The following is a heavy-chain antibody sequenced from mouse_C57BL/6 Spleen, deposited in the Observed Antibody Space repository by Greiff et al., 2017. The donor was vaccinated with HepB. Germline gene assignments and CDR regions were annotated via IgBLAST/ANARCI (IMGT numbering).Heavy chain of an antibody. CDR1: GYTFTSYW. V-gene: IGHV1-69*01. CDR3: ARVIYYGNYYAMDY. J-gene: IGHJ4*01. D-gene: IGHD2-1*01. CDR2: IDPSDSYT. Sequence: QVQLKQPGAELVMPGASVKLSCKASGYTFTSYWMHWVKQRPGQGLEWIGEIDPSDSYTNYNQKFKGKSTLTVDKSSSTAYMQLSSLTSEDSAVYYCARVIYYGNYYAMDYWGQGTSVTVSS.